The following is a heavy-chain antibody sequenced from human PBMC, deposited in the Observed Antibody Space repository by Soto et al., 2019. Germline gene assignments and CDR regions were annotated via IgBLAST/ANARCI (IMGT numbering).Heavy chain of an antibody. CDR2: IHYSGAT. CDR1: GGYISSGGDY. CDR3: ARDSSSQPWWFDP. Sequence: VPMSLSWTVSGGYISSGGDYRSRKRKPPRKGLGWIGYIHYSGATNYNPSLKSRVTISVDTSKKQFSLKLSSVTAADTAVYYCARDSSSQPWWFDPWGQGTLVTVSS. V-gene: IGHV4-61*08. J-gene: IGHJ5*02. D-gene: IGHD6-6*01.